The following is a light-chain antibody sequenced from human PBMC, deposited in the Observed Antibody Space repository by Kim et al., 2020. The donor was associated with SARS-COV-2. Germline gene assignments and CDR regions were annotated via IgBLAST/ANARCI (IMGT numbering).Light chain of an antibody. Sequence: DIVLTQSPGTLSLSAGERATLSCMASQTITATYLAWYQHKPGQAPRLLIYAASTRAPGIPDRFSGSGSGTDFTLTITRLEPEDSALYYCQQFARSPRNFGQGTKLEI. V-gene: IGKV3-20*01. CDR2: AAS. CDR3: QQFARSPRN. J-gene: IGKJ2*01. CDR1: QTITATY.